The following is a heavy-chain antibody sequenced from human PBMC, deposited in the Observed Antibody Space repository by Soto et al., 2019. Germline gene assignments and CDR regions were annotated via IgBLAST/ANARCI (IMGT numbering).Heavy chain of an antibody. CDR1: GFTFSSYS. V-gene: IGHV3-48*02. CDR2: ISGSSSTI. Sequence: EVQLVESGGGLVQPGGSLRLSCAASGFTFSSYSMNWVRQAPGKGLEWVSYISGSSSTIYYADSVKGRFTISRDNAKNSLYLQMNSLRDEDTAVYDCAKGLMGSFDPWGQGTLVTVSS. D-gene: IGHD6-19*01. CDR3: AKGLMGSFDP. J-gene: IGHJ5*02.